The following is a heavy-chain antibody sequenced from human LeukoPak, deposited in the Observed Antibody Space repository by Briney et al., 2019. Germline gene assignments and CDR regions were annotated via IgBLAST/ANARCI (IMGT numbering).Heavy chain of an antibody. CDR1: GFTFSSYA. Sequence: GGSLRLSCSAYGFTFSSYAMHWVRQAPGKGLEYVSDISSNGGSTYYADSVKGRFTISTDNSKNTLYLQMNSLRAEDTAVYYCAREVGGSAFDIWGQGTMVTVSS. J-gene: IGHJ3*02. CDR3: AREVGGSAFDI. V-gene: IGHV3-64*04. CDR2: ISSNGGST. D-gene: IGHD3-16*01.